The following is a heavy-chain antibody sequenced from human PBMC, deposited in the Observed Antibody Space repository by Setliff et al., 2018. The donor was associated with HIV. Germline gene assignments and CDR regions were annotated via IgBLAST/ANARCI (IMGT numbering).Heavy chain of an antibody. CDR3: ARDLLGYCSSTSCHSHYMDV. J-gene: IGHJ6*03. V-gene: IGHV4-59*01. Sequence: PSETLSLTCTVSGGSISSYYWSWIRQPPGKGLEWIGYIYYSGSTNYNPSLKSRVTISVGTSKNQFSLKLSSVTAADTAVYYCARDLLGYCSSTSCHSHYMDVWGKGTTVTVSS. CDR2: IYYSGST. CDR1: GGSISSYY. D-gene: IGHD2-2*01.